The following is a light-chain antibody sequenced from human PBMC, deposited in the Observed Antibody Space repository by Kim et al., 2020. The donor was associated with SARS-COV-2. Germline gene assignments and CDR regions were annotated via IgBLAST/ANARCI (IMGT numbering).Light chain of an antibody. V-gene: IGKV1-5*01. CDR3: QQYNTYSWT. CDR1: QSISSW. Sequence: ASVGDRVTITCRASQSISSWLAWYQQKPGKAPKLLIYDASSLESGVPSRFSGSGSGTEFTLTISSLQPDDFATYYCQQYNTYSWTFGQGTKVDIK. CDR2: DAS. J-gene: IGKJ1*01.